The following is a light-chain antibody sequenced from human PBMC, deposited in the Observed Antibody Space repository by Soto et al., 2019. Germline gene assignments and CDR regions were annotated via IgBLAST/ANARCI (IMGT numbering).Light chain of an antibody. Sequence: DMQMTQSPSTLSASVGARVTISCRASENITNWLAWYQLKPRKAPKLLIFDASTWESGVPARFSGSGSGTEFTLAISSLQPDDFATYYCQEYKTYYTFGQGTKLEMK. J-gene: IGKJ2*01. CDR1: ENITNW. CDR3: QEYKTYYT. CDR2: DAS. V-gene: IGKV1-5*01.